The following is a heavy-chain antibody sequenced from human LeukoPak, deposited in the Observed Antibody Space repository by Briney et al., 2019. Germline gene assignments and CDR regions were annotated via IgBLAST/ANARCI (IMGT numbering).Heavy chain of an antibody. D-gene: IGHD5-18*01. CDR3: ARGVPLWLTRGELADY. Sequence: PGGSLRLSCAASGFTFSSYAMSWVRQAPGKGLEWVSAISGSGGSTYYADSVKGRFTISRDNAKNSLYLQMNSLRAEDTAVYYCARGVPLWLTRGELADYWGQGTLVTVSS. CDR2: ISGSGGST. CDR1: GFTFSSYA. V-gene: IGHV3-23*01. J-gene: IGHJ4*02.